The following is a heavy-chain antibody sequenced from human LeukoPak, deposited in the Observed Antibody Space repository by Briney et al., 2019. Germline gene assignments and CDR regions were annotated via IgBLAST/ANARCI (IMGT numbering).Heavy chain of an antibody. D-gene: IGHD5-24*01. V-gene: IGHV4-61*02. CDR2: IYTSGST. Sequence: KTSETLSLTCTVSGGSISSSSYYWSWIRQPAGKGLEWIGRIYTSGSTNYNPSLKSRVTISVDTSKNQFSLKLSSVTAADTAVYYCARGRGFIEMATIHYYYYMDVWGKGTTVTISS. J-gene: IGHJ6*03. CDR3: ARGRGFIEMATIHYYYYMDV. CDR1: GGSISSSSYY.